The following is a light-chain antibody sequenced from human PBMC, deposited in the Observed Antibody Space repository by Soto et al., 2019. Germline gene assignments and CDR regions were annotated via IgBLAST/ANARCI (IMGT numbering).Light chain of an antibody. CDR3: QQTSTTPGT. J-gene: IGKJ1*01. CDR2: ASS. CDR1: QTVKTY. Sequence: DVQMTQSPSSLSASVGDSVTITCRSSQTVKTYLNWYQHKPGKAPQLLIYASSRLQTGVASRFSGSGSGTYFSLTISSLQPEDFETYYCQQTSTTPGTFGQGTKVEIK. V-gene: IGKV1-39*01.